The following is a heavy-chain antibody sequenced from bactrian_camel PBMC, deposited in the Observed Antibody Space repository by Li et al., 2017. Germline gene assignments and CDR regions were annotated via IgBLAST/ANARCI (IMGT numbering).Heavy chain of an antibody. Sequence: VQLVESGGGSVQAGGSLRLSCAASGDTYSGNCMGWFRQAPGKDREGIAAIYTGGTHRYYADSVKGRFTISQDNSKNTVYLQMNSLKPEDTAVYYCAARPGGYGCTTKLVDYTDWGQGTQVTVS. CDR3: AARPGGYGCTTKLVDYTD. D-gene: IGHD2*01. V-gene: IGHV3S40*01. CDR1: GDTYSGNC. CDR2: IYTGGTHR. J-gene: IGHJ4*01.